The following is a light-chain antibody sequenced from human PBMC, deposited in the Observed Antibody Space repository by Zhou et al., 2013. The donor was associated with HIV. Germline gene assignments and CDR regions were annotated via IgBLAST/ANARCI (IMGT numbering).Light chain of an antibody. J-gene: IGKJ2*01. V-gene: IGKV3-20*01. CDR1: QSITRSF. CDR3: QQYGRSLYT. CDR2: GAS. Sequence: EIVLTQSPGTVSLSPGERATLSCRASQSITRSFLAWYQQKPSQAPRLLIYGASSRATGIPDRFSGSASGTDFTLTISRLEPEDFAVYYCQQYGRSLYTFGQGTKLEIK.